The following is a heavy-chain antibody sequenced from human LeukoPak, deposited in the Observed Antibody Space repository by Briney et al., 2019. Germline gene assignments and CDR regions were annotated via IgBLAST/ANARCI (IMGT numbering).Heavy chain of an antibody. CDR1: GGSVSSADYC. J-gene: IGHJ4*02. D-gene: IGHD1-26*01. CDR2: IYYTGST. Sequence: SETLSLTCTVSGGSVSSADYCWSWIRQPPGEGLEWIGYIYYTGSTYYNPSLKSRVTISVDTSKNQFSLKLSSVTAADTAVYYCARGQDGWELLFDYWGQGTLVTVSS. V-gene: IGHV4-30-4*01. CDR3: ARGQDGWELLFDY.